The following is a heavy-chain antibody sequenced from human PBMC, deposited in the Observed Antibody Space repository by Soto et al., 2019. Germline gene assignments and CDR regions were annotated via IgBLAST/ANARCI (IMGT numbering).Heavy chain of an antibody. Sequence: QVQLMQSGAEVRRPGTSMRISCTTSGYNFNTYGIIWVRQAPGQGLEWMGWISGYNGYTKYAQNFEDRVTLSTDPSTSTAFLELRNLRSGDTALYFCARDRDYSPTDADIDYWGQGTLVTVSS. CDR3: ARDRDYSPTDADIDY. J-gene: IGHJ4*02. V-gene: IGHV1-18*01. D-gene: IGHD3-16*01. CDR1: GYNFNTYG. CDR2: ISGYNGYT.